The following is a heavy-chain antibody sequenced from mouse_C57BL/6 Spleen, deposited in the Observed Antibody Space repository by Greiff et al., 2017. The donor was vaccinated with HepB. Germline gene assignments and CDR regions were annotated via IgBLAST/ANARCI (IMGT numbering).Heavy chain of an antibody. D-gene: IGHD1-1*01. Sequence: VQLQQSGPGLVKPSQSLSLTCSVTGYSITSGYYWNWIRQFPGNKLEWMGYISYDGSNNYNPSLKNRISITRDTSKNQFFLKLNSVTTEDTATYYCARGYYGSSYVYWYFDVWGTGTTVTVSS. V-gene: IGHV3-6*01. CDR2: ISYDGSN. CDR3: ARGYYGSSYVYWYFDV. J-gene: IGHJ1*03. CDR1: GYSITSGYY.